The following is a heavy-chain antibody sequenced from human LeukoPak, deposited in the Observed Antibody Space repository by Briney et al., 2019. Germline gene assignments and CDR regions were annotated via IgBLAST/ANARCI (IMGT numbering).Heavy chain of an antibody. J-gene: IGHJ3*02. Sequence: PSETLSLTCTVSGGSISSYYWSWIRQPPGRGLEWIGYIYYSGSTNYNPSLKSRVTISVDTSKNQFSLKLSSVTAADTAVYYCAGQRSYGAFDIWGQGTMVTVSS. CDR1: GGSISSYY. V-gene: IGHV4-59*01. CDR3: AGQRSYGAFDI. CDR2: IYYSGST. D-gene: IGHD3-10*01.